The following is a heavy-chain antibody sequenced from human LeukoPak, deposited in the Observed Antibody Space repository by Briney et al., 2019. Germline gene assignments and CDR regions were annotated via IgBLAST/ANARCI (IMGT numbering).Heavy chain of an antibody. V-gene: IGHV4-59*01. Sequence: SETLSLTCTVSGGSISSYYWSWIRQPPGKGLEWIGYIYYSGSTNYNPSLKSRVTISVDTSKNQVSLKLSSVTAADTAVYYCARALGYSFDYWGQGTLVTVSS. CDR2: IYYSGST. CDR1: GGSISSYY. CDR3: ARALGYSFDY. J-gene: IGHJ4*02. D-gene: IGHD2-15*01.